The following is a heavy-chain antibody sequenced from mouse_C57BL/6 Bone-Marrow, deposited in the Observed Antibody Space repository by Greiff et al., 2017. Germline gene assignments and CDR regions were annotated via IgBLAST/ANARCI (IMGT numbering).Heavy chain of an antibody. V-gene: IGHV2-2*01. CDR2: LWSGGST. CDR1: GFSLPSYG. J-gene: IGHJ4*01. CDR3: ARDGYYYYSAMDY. Sequence: QVQLKESGPGLVQPSQSLSITCTVSGFSLPSYGVHWVRQSPGKGLEWLGVLWSGGSTDYNAAFISRLSISKDTSKRQVFFNMNSLQADDTAIYYCARDGYYYYSAMDYWGQGTSVTVSA. D-gene: IGHD2-3*01.